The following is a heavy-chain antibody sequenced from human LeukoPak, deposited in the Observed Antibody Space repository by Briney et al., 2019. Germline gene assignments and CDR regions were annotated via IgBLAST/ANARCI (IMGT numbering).Heavy chain of an antibody. CDR3: ARETGFADAFDF. Sequence: GGSLRLSYAASGFKFSVYSMNWVRQAPGSGLEWVSKITGTGSQFDDVDYADSVRGRFTISRDNAKDSLFPEMSGLRVEDTGIYFCARETGFADAFDFWGRGTLVTVSS. J-gene: IGHJ3*01. V-gene: IGHV3-21*03. CDR2: ITGTGSQFDDV. CDR1: GFKFSVYS.